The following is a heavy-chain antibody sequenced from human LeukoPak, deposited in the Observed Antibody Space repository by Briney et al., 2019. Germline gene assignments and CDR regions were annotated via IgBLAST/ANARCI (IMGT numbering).Heavy chain of an antibody. D-gene: IGHD3-3*01. CDR2: ISNDGSRK. Sequence: PGGSLRLSCTASGFTFSIYGMHWVRQAPGKGLEWVAIISNDGSRKYYAHSVEGRFTISRDNSKNTLYLQMDSLRAEDTAVYYCARDRAWNYFDYWGQGTLVTVSS. J-gene: IGHJ4*02. CDR3: ARDRAWNYFDY. V-gene: IGHV3-30*03. CDR1: GFTFSIYG.